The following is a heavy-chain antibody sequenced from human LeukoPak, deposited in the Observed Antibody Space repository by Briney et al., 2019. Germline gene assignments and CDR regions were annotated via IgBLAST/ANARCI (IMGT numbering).Heavy chain of an antibody. CDR2: IYTSGST. D-gene: IGHD6-19*01. CDR1: GGSISSYY. V-gene: IGHV4-4*07. Sequence: SETLSLTCTVSGGSISSYYWSWIRQPARKGLEWIGRIYTSGSTNYNPSLKSRVTMSVDTSKNQFSLKLSSVTAADTAVYYCARVSRQWLVLDYWGQGTLVTVSS. CDR3: ARVSRQWLVLDY. J-gene: IGHJ4*02.